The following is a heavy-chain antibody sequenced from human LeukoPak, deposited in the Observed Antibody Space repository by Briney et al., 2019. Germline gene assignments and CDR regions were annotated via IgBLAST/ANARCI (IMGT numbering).Heavy chain of an antibody. Sequence: PSETLSLTCAVYGGSFSGYYWSWIRQPPGKGLEWIGEINHSGSTNYNPSLKSRVTISVDTSKNQFSLKLSSVTAADTAVYYCARSGHGSGSYYYNYYYYYMDVWGKGTTVTVSS. CDR1: GGSFSGYY. J-gene: IGHJ6*03. V-gene: IGHV4-34*01. D-gene: IGHD3-10*01. CDR2: INHSGST. CDR3: ARSGHGSGSYYYNYYYYYMDV.